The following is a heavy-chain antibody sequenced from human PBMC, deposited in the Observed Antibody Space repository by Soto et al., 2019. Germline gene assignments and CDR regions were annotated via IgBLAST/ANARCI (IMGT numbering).Heavy chain of an antibody. V-gene: IGHV1-8*01. J-gene: IGHJ6*02. CDR1: GYTFTSYD. D-gene: IGHD2-15*01. CDR3: ARGKDIVVVAPYYYGMDV. Sequence: QVQLVQSGAEVKKPGASVKVSCKASGYTFTSYDINWVRQATGQGLEWMGWMNPNSGNTGYAQKFQGRVTMTRNTSIRTAYMELSSLRSEDTAVYYCARGKDIVVVAPYYYGMDVWGQGTTVTVSS. CDR2: MNPNSGNT.